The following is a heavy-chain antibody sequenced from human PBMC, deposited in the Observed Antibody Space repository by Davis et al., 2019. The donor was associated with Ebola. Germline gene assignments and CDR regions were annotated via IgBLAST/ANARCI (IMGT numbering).Heavy chain of an antibody. Sequence: GESLKISCAASGFTFCGSAMHWVRQASGKGLEWVGRIRSKANSYATAYAASVKGRFTISRDDSKNTAYLQMNSLKTEDTAVYYCTSNTYYYGSGSKYYFDYWGQGTLVTVSS. D-gene: IGHD3-10*01. J-gene: IGHJ4*02. CDR1: GFTFCGSA. V-gene: IGHV3-73*01. CDR3: TSNTYYYGSGSKYYFDY. CDR2: IRSKANSYAT.